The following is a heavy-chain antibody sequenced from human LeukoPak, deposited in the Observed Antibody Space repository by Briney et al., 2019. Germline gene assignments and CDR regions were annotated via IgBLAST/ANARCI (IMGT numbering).Heavy chain of an antibody. D-gene: IGHD3-3*01. V-gene: IGHV3-74*01. Sequence: PGGSLRLSCAASGFTFSSYWMHWVRQAPGKGLVWVSRINTDGSSTSYADSVKGRFTISRDNAKNTLYLQMNSLRAEDTAVYYCARAYYDFWSGSEHFDYWGQGTLVTVSS. CDR1: GFTFSSYW. CDR2: INTDGSST. CDR3: ARAYYDFWSGSEHFDY. J-gene: IGHJ4*02.